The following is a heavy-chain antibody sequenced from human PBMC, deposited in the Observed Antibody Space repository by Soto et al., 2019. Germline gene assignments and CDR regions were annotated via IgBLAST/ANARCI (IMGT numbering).Heavy chain of an antibody. V-gene: IGHV3-33*01. CDR3: ARDRNSSSYNYYGMDV. Sequence: QVQLVESGGGVVQPGRSLRLSCAASGFTFSSYGMHWVRQAPGKGLEWVAVIWYDGSNKYYADSVKGRFTISRDNSKNTLYLQMNSLRAEDTAVYYSARDRNSSSYNYYGMDVWGQGTTVTVSS. J-gene: IGHJ6*02. D-gene: IGHD6-6*01. CDR2: IWYDGSNK. CDR1: GFTFSSYG.